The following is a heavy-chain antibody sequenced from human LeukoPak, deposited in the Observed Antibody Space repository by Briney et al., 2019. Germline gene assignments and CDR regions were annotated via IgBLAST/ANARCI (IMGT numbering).Heavy chain of an antibody. CDR3: ARSTRSEYSSSSY. D-gene: IGHD6-6*01. J-gene: IGHJ4*02. V-gene: IGHV1-69*13. Sequence: GASVKVSCKASGDTFSSYAISWVRQAPGQGLEWMGGIIPIFGTANYAQKFQGRVTIAADESTSTAYMELSSLRSEDTAVYYCARSTRSEYSSSSYWGQGTLVTVSS. CDR1: GDTFSSYA. CDR2: IIPIFGTA.